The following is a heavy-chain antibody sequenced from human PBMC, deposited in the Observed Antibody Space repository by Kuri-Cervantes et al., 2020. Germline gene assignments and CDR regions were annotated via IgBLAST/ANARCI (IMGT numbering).Heavy chain of an antibody. CDR2: IYHSGST. CDR1: GYSISSGYY. J-gene: IGHJ5*02. Sequence: GSLRLSCTVSGYSISSGYYWGWIRQPPGKGLEWIGSIYHSGSTYYNPSLKSRVTISVDTSKNQFPLKLSSVTAADTAVYYCARVGEADYYDSSGYYNWFDPWGQGTLVTVSS. D-gene: IGHD3-22*01. V-gene: IGHV4-38-2*02. CDR3: ARVGEADYYDSSGYYNWFDP.